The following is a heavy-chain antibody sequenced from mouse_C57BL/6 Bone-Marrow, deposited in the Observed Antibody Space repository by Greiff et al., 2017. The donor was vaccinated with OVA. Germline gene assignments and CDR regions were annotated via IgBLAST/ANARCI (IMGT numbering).Heavy chain of an antibody. J-gene: IGHJ2*01. CDR3: AKSPPHYYGSIADY. D-gene: IGHD1-1*01. V-gene: IGHV1-72*01. CDR1: GYTFTSYW. CDR2: IDPNSGGT. Sequence: VQLQQPGAELVKPGASVKLSCKASGYTFTSYWMHWVKQRPGRGLEWIGRIDPNSGGTKYNEKFKSKATLTVDKPSSTAYMQLSSLTSEDSAVSFFAKSPPHYYGSIADYWGEGTTLTVSS.